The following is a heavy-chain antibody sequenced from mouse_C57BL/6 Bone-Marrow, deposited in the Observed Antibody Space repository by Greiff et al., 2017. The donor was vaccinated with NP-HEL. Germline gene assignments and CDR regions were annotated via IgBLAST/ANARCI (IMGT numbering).Heavy chain of an antibody. Sequence: EVQLQQSGGDLVKPGGSLKLSCAASGFTFSSYGMSWVRQTPDKRLEWVATISSGGSYTYYPDSVKGRFTISRDNAKNTLYLQMSSLKSEDTAMYYCARHEAITTVVATYDYWGQGTTLTVSS. D-gene: IGHD1-1*01. J-gene: IGHJ2*01. CDR1: GFTFSSYG. CDR2: ISSGGSYT. CDR3: ARHEAITTVVATYDY. V-gene: IGHV5-6*01.